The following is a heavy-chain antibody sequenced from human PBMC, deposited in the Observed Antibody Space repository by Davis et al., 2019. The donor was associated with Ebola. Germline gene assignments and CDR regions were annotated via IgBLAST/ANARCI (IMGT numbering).Heavy chain of an antibody. V-gene: IGHV3-53*01. J-gene: IGHJ6*02. CDR1: GFTVSSNH. CDR2: IFSAGST. Sequence: PGGSLRLSCAASGFTVSSNHMNWVRQAPGKGLELVSIIFSAGSTNYADSVKGRFTISRDNLKNTLYLEMNNLRAEDTAVYYCARDPGGHYGMDVWGQGTTVTVSS. D-gene: IGHD1-1*01. CDR3: ARDPGGHYGMDV.